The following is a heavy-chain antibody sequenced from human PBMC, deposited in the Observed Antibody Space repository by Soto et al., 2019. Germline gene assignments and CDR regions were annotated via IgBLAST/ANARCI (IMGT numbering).Heavy chain of an antibody. Sequence: QVQLVQSGAEVKKPGASVKVSCKASGYTFTSYGISWVRQAPGQGLEWMGWISAYNGNTNYAQKLQGRVTMTTEPSTRTALMEVRSLRSDDTAVVYCARTRVGYYDILTGKRFDYWGQGTLVTVSS. CDR1: GYTFTSYG. J-gene: IGHJ4*02. CDR3: ARTRVGYYDILTGKRFDY. V-gene: IGHV1-18*01. D-gene: IGHD3-9*01. CDR2: ISAYNGNT.